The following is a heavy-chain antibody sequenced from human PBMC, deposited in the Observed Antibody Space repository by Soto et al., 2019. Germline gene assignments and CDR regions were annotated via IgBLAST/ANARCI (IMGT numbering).Heavy chain of an antibody. CDR3: ASDSHGGYGSLDY. Sequence: SETLSLTCTVSGGSISSYYWSWIRQPPGKGLEWIGYIYYSGSTNYNPSLKSRVTISVDTSNNQFSLKLSSVTAADTAVYYCASDSHGGYGSLDYWGQGTLVTVSS. CDR1: GGSISSYY. D-gene: IGHD5-12*01. CDR2: IYYSGST. V-gene: IGHV4-59*08. J-gene: IGHJ4*02.